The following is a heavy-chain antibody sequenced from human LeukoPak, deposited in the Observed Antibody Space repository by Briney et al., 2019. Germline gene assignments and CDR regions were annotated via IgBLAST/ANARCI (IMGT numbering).Heavy chain of an antibody. J-gene: IGHJ4*02. CDR3: ARAAQNWNNAPYFDF. CDR2: IYYSGTT. D-gene: IGHD1/OR15-1a*01. Sequence: SQTLSLTCTVSGGSVSSGDYYWSWIRQHPGKGLEWIGYIYYSGTTCYNPSLKSRLTISLDTSKNQLSLKLTSVTAADTAVYYCARAAQNWNNAPYFDFWGQETLVTVSS. V-gene: IGHV4-30-4*01. CDR1: GGSVSSGDYY.